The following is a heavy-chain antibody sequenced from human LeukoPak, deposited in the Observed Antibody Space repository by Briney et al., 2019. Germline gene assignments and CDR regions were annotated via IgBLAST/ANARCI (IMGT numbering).Heavy chain of an antibody. Sequence: ASVKVSCKASGYTFTGYYMHWVRQAPGQGLEWMGWINPNSGGTNYAQKFRGRVTMTRDTSISTAYMELSRLRSDDTAVYYCARDLEYCSSTSCSYYFDYWGQGTLVTVSS. J-gene: IGHJ4*02. CDR3: ARDLEYCSSTSCSYYFDY. V-gene: IGHV1-2*02. CDR2: INPNSGGT. D-gene: IGHD2-2*01. CDR1: GYTFTGYY.